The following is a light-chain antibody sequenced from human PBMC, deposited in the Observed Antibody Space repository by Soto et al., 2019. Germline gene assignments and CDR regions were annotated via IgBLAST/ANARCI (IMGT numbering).Light chain of an antibody. CDR3: SSYTTGSTLWV. Sequence: QSVLTQPASVSGSPGQSITISCTGTSSDVGGGYNFVSWFQQHPGKPPKLMIYEVSNRPSGVSDRFSGSKSGNTASLTISGLQPEDEGNYYCSSYTTGSTLWVFCGGTKVTVL. CDR2: EVS. J-gene: IGLJ3*02. CDR1: SSDVGGGYNF. V-gene: IGLV2-14*01.